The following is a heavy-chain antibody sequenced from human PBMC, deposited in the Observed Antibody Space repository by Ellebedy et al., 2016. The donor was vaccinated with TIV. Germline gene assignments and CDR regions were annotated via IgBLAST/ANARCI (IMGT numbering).Heavy chain of an antibody. V-gene: IGHV4-38-2*02. J-gene: IGHJ3*02. CDR3: ARERTDI. Sequence: SETLSLXCTVSGYSISSGYYWGWIRQPPGKGLEWIGSIYHSGSTYYNPSLKSRVTISVDTSKNQFSLKLRSVTAADTAVYYCARERTDIWGQGTMVTVSS. CDR2: IYHSGST. CDR1: GYSISSGYY.